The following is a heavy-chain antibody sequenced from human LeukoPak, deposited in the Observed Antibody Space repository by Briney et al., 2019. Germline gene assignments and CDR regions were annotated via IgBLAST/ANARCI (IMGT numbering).Heavy chain of an antibody. CDR2: ISAYNGNT. CDR1: GYTFTSYG. CDR3: ARDPLWGSSWYLTADY. J-gene: IGHJ4*02. D-gene: IGHD6-13*01. Sequence: GASVKVSCKASGYTFTSYGISWVRQAPGQGLEWMGWISAYNGNTNYAQKLQGRVTMTTDTSSSTAYMELRSLRSDDTAVYYCARDPLWGSSWYLTADYWGQGTLVTVSS. V-gene: IGHV1-18*01.